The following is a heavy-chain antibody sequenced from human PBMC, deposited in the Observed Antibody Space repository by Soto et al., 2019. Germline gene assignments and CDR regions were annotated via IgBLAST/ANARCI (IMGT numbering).Heavy chain of an antibody. D-gene: IGHD2-15*01. CDR3: ARGADDIVLDKESSWFDP. CDR1: GGSISSSNHY. V-gene: IGHV4-39*07. J-gene: IGHJ5*02. CDR2: IYYSGST. Sequence: SETLSLTCTVSGGSISSSNHYWGWIRQPPGKGLEWIGSIYYSGSTYYNPSLKSRVTISVDTSKNQFSLKLSSVTAADTAVHYCARGADDIVLDKESSWFDPWGQGTLVT.